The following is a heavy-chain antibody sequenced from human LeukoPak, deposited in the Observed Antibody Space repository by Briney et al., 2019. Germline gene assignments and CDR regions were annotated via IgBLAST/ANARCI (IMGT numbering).Heavy chain of an antibody. J-gene: IGHJ4*02. V-gene: IGHV3-64D*06. Sequence: GGSLRLSCSVSGFTFSTYVMHWVRQAPGKGLEYVSAISSNGDNTYYADSVKGRFTISRDNSKNALYLQMSSLRADDTAVYYCVRGTGYWGQGALVTVSS. CDR1: GFTFSTYV. CDR2: ISSNGDNT. CDR3: VRGTGY.